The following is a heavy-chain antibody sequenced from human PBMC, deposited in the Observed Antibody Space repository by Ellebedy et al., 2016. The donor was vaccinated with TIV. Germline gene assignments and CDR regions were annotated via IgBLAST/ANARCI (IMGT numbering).Heavy chain of an antibody. D-gene: IGHD1-26*01. V-gene: IGHV3-7*01. CDR1: GFSFVGYW. CDR2: INEDGSEK. J-gene: IGHJ5*02. Sequence: GESLKISCVASGFSFVGYWMAWVRQAPGKRLEWVASINEDGSEKYYVDSVKGRFTISRDNAKNSLDLQMNSLRAEDTAVYYCACFSRGDAWGQGIGVTVSS. CDR3: ACFSRGDA.